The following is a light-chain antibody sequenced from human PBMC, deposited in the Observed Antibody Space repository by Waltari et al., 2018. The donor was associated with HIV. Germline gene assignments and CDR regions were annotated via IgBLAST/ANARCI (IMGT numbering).Light chain of an antibody. CDR1: FSNIGALFD. CDR3: QSFDSSLRDSTVV. V-gene: IGLV1-40*01. CDR2: GSN. J-gene: IGLJ2*01. Sequence: QSVLTQPPSVSGAPGQRVTISCTGTFSNIGALFDVYWYQYLPGTAPKLLIYGSNRRPSGVPDRFSGSASGTSASLAITGLQAEDEGDYYCQSFDSSLRDSTVVFGGGTRVTVL.